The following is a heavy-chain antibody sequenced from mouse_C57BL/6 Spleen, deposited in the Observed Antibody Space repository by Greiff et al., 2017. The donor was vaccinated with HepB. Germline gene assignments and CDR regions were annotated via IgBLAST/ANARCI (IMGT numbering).Heavy chain of an antibody. CDR2: YPGSGNTY. CDR1: YTFTDYYM. CDR3: RMGRQGFDY. D-gene: IGHD3-2*01. Sequence: VQLKESGPELVKPGASVKMSCKASGYTFTDYYMHWVKQKPGKGLEWIGEIYPGSGNTYYNEKFKGKATLTADTSSSTAYMQLSSLTSEDSAVYYCARMGRQGFDYWGQGTTLTVSS. J-gene: IGHJ2*01. V-gene: IGHV1-83*01.